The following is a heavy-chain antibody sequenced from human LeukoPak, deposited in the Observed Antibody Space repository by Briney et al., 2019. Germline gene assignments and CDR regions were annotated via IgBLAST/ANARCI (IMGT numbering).Heavy chain of an antibody. D-gene: IGHD2-2*01. CDR3: ARYPSDWAYYYYGMDV. J-gene: IGHJ6*02. Sequence: GRSLRLSCAASGFTFSSYAMDWVRQAPGKGLEWVAVISYDGSNKYYADSVKGRFTISRDNSKNTLYLQMNSLRAEDTAVYYCARYPSDWAYYYYGMDVWGQGTTVTVSS. CDR2: ISYDGSNK. CDR1: GFTFSSYA. V-gene: IGHV3-30-3*01.